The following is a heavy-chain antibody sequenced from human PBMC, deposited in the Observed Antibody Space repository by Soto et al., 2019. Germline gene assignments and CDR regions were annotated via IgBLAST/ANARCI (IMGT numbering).Heavy chain of an antibody. V-gene: IGHV4-4*02. Sequence: QVHLQESGPGLVEPSETLSLTCAVSGASVSETYWWSWVRQAPGKGLEWIGEISHRGTPHYNPSLWSRVTMSTDTSRNQISLTLMSVTAADSASYYCARHIAVAGTRGFGYWGQGTLVTVSS. J-gene: IGHJ4*02. CDR2: ISHRGTP. CDR3: ARHIAVAGTRGFGY. CDR1: GASVSETYW. D-gene: IGHD6-19*01.